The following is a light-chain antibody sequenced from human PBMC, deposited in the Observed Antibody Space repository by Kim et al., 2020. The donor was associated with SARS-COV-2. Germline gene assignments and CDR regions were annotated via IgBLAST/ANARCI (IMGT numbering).Light chain of an antibody. V-gene: IGKV3-15*01. CDR1: QSVGSN. J-gene: IGKJ4*01. CDR3: QQYNNWPPLT. CDR2: GAS. Sequence: SPGERAALSCRASQSVGSNLAWYQQKPGQAPRLLIYGASSRATGIQARFSGSGSGTEFTLTISSLQSEDFAVYYCQQYNNWPPLTFGGGTKVDIK.